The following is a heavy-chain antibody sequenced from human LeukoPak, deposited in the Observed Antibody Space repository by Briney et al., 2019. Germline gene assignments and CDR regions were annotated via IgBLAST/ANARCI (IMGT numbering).Heavy chain of an antibody. Sequence: PSETLSLTCAVYGGSFSGYYWSWIRQPPGKGLEWIGEINHSGSTNYNPSLKSRVTISVDTSKNQFSLTLSSVTAADTAVYYCARVPLVVPGRWFDPLGPGNPGHRLL. D-gene: IGHD2-2*01. J-gene: IGHJ5*02. CDR1: GGSFSGYY. V-gene: IGHV4-34*01. CDR3: ARVPLVVPGRWFDP. CDR2: INHSGST.